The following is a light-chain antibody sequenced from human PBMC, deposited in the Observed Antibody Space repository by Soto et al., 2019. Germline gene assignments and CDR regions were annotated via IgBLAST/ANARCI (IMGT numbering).Light chain of an antibody. J-gene: IGLJ3*02. CDR2: DNN. V-gene: IGLV1-51*01. CDR1: SSNIGENY. Sequence: QSVLTQPPSVSAAPEQKVTISCSGSSSNIGENYVSWYQQLPGTAPKLLSYDNNQRPSGIPDRFSVSKSATSATLGISGLQTGDEADYYCATWESSLNAWVFGGGTQLTVL. CDR3: ATWESSLNAWV.